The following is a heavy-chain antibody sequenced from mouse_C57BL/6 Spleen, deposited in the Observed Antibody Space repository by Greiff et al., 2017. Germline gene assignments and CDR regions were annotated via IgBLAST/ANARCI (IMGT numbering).Heavy chain of an antibody. J-gene: IGHJ2*01. CDR2: IYPGDGDT. CDR1: GYAFSSSW. CDR3: ARGEVVAPFDY. Sequence: QVQLQQSGPELVKPGASVKISCKASGYAFSSSWMNWVKQRPGKGLEWIGRIYPGDGDTNYNGKFKGKATLTADKSSSTAYMQLSSLTSEDSAVYFCARGEVVAPFDYWGQGTTLTVSS. V-gene: IGHV1-82*01. D-gene: IGHD1-1*01.